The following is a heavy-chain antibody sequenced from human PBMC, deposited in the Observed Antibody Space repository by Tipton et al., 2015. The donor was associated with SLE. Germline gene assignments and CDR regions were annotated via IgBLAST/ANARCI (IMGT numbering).Heavy chain of an antibody. Sequence: SLRLSCAASGFRFSSYGMHWVRQDTGKGLEWVAFIRYDGSNKYYADSVKGRFTISRDNSKNTLYLQMNSLRAEDTAVYYCAKDGPYYYDSSGYSYYFDYWGQGTLVTVSS. CDR2: IRYDGSNK. J-gene: IGHJ4*02. CDR1: GFRFSSYG. D-gene: IGHD3-22*01. V-gene: IGHV3-30*02. CDR3: AKDGPYYYDSSGYSYYFDY.